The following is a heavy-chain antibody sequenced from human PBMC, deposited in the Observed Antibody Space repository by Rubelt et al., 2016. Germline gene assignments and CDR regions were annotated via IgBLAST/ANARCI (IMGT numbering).Heavy chain of an antibody. CDR2: ISYDGSNK. Sequence: QVQLVESGGGVVQPGRSLRLSCAASGFTFSSYGMHWVRQAPGKGLEWVAVISYDGSNKYYADSVKGRLPISGDNSKNTLYLQMNSLRAEDTAVYYCAKGRVSSGDYYGRAFDIWGQGTMVTVSS. CDR1: GFTFSSYG. D-gene: IGHD3-22*01. J-gene: IGHJ3*02. CDR3: AKGRVSSGDYYGRAFDI. V-gene: IGHV3-30*18.